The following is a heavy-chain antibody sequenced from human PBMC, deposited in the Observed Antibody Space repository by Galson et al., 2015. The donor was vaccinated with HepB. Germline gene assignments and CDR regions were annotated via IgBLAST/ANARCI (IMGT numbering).Heavy chain of an antibody. CDR3: TRVHYSDG. Sequence: SLRLSCAGSGYSFSNYWINWVRQSPGKGLEWVANIREDGSEKNYVDSVRGRFTLSSDYDKRSGNLQMDRLRVEDTAVYYCTRVHYSDGWSRGTLVTVSS. V-gene: IGHV3-7*01. CDR2: IREDGSEK. J-gene: IGHJ4*01. CDR1: GYSFSNYW.